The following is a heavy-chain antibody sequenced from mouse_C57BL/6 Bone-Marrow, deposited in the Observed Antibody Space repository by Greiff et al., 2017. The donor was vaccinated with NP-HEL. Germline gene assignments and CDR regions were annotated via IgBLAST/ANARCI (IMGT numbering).Heavy chain of an antibody. D-gene: IGHD4-1*01. Sequence: QVQLKESGAELVRPGTSVKMSCKASGYTFTNYWIGWAKQRPGHGLEWIGDIYPGGGYTNYNEKFKGKATLTADKSYSKAYMEFRSLTSEDSAIYYCARMGDSLYAMDYWGQGTSVTVSS. J-gene: IGHJ4*01. CDR1: GYTFTNYW. CDR3: ARMGDSLYAMDY. V-gene: IGHV1-63*01. CDR2: IYPGGGYT.